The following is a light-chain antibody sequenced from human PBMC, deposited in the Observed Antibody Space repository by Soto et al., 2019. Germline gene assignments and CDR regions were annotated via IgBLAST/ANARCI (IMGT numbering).Light chain of an antibody. V-gene: IGKV3-20*01. Sequence: IAMTQSPATLSLSPGERATLSCRASQSVSSSYLAWYQQKPGQAPRLLIYGASSRATGIPDRFSGSGSGTDFTLTISRLEPEDFAVYYCQQYGSSPPITFGQGTRLEIK. CDR2: GAS. CDR1: QSVSSSY. CDR3: QQYGSSPPIT. J-gene: IGKJ5*01.